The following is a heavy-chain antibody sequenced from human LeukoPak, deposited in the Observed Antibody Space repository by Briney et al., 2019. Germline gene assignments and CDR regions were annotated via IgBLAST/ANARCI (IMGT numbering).Heavy chain of an antibody. J-gene: IGHJ6*02. CDR2: VSPAYGRT. Sequence: TGGSLRLSCSASGFSFNNYAMSWIRQAPGKGLTWVSLVSPAYGRTYYADSVKGRFTISRDNSKNTLYLQMNSLRAEDTAVYYCARCSSSGWYPLGYYYYGMDVWGQGTTVTVSS. CDR1: GFSFNNYA. CDR3: ARCSSSGWYPLGYYYYGMDV. V-gene: IGHV3-23*01. D-gene: IGHD6-19*01.